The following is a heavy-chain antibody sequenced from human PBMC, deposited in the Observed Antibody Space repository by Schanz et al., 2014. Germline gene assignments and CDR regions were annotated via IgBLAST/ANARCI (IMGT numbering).Heavy chain of an antibody. D-gene: IGHD4-17*01. Sequence: EVQLVESGGGVVQPGRSLRLSCAASGFTFSSYAMHWVRQAPGKGLEWVSALSGSGGSTYYADSVKGRFTISRDRFQNTLYLRMSSLRAEDTAVYYCARPRFDYGEVDYWVQGTLVTVSS. CDR3: ARPRFDYGEVDY. J-gene: IGHJ4*02. CDR1: GFTFSSYA. V-gene: IGHV3-23*04. CDR2: LSGSGGST.